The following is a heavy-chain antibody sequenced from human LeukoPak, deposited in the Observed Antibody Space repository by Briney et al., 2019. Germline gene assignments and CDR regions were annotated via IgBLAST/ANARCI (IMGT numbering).Heavy chain of an antibody. V-gene: IGHV3-23*01. J-gene: IGHJ4*02. CDR1: GFTFSTYG. Sequence: PGGSLRLSCAASGFTFSTYGMSWVRQAPGKGLEWVSAISGSGGSTYYADPVKGRFTISRDNSKNILYLQMNSLRAEDTAVYYCSRDPRVGTTNHFDYWGQGTLVTVSS. CDR3: SRDPRVGTTNHFDY. CDR2: ISGSGGST. D-gene: IGHD2/OR15-2a*01.